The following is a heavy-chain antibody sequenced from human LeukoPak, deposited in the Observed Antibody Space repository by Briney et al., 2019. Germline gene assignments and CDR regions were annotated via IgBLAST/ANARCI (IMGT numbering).Heavy chain of an antibody. CDR3: ARDGIYFDY. CDR2: ISSSDSTI. J-gene: IGHJ4*02. D-gene: IGHD1-14*01. V-gene: IGHV3-48*03. Sequence: GGSLRLSCAASGFTFSSYEMNWVRQAPGKGLEWVSYISSSDSTIYYADSVKGRFTISRDNAKSSLYLQMNSLRAEDTAVYYCARDGIYFDYWGQGTLVTVSS. CDR1: GFTFSSYE.